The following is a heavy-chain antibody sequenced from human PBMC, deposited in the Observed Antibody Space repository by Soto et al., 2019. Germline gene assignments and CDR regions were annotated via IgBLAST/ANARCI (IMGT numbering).Heavy chain of an antibody. D-gene: IGHD3-22*01. V-gene: IGHV3-21*04. CDR2: ISSSSSYI. J-gene: IGHJ6*02. CDR3: AKHIPSSGYYLVRSPRDYYYGMDV. CDR1: GFTFSSYS. Sequence: PGGSLRLSCAASGFTFSSYSMNWVRQAPGKGLEWVSSISSSSSYIYYADSVKGRFTISRDNAKNTLYLQMNSLRAEDTAVYYCAKHIPSSGYYLVRSPRDYYYGMDVWGQGTTVTVSS.